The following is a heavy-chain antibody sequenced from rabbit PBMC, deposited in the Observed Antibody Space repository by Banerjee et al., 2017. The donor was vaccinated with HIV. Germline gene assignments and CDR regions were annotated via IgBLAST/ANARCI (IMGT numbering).Heavy chain of an antibody. D-gene: IGHD1-1*01. V-gene: IGHV1S40*01. J-gene: IGHJ4*01. CDR3: ARDPYTVSSDAYNL. Sequence: QSLEESGGDLVKPGASLTLTCTASGIDFSSSYSMGWVRQAPGKGLEWIACIVAGSNGGTYYASWAKGRFTISKTSSTTVTLQMTSLTAADTATYFCARDPYTVSSDAYNLWGPGTLVTVS. CDR1: GIDFSSSYS. CDR2: IVAGSNGGT.